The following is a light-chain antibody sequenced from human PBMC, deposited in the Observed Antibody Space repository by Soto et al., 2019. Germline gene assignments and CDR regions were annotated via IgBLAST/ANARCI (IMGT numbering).Light chain of an antibody. CDR3: QQCDSTPQT. V-gene: IGKV1-39*01. CDR2: TTS. Sequence: DIQMTQSPSSLSASVGDRVTITCRASQSINSHLNWYQKKPGKAPKLLIHTTSSVQSGVPSRFSGSGTGTDVTLTIISLQPEDFATYYCQQCDSTPQTFGGGTKGAI. J-gene: IGKJ4*01. CDR1: QSINSH.